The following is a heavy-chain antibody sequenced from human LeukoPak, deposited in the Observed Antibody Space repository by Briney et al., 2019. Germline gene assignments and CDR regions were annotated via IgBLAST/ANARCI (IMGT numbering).Heavy chain of an antibody. CDR2: INHSGST. D-gene: IGHD1-1*01. J-gene: IGHJ4*02. CDR3: ARVNINNWHSCDY. Sequence: SETLSLTCAVYGGSFSGYYWNWIRQPPGKGLEWIGEINHSGSTNYNPSLKSRVAISVDTSKNQFSLNLSSVTAADTAVYYCARVNINNWHSCDYWGQGTLVTVSS. CDR1: GGSFSGYY. V-gene: IGHV4-34*01.